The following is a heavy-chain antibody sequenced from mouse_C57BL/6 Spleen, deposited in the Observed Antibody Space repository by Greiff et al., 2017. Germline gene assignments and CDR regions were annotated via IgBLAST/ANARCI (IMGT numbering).Heavy chain of an antibody. V-gene: IGHV5-17*01. CDR1: GFTFSDYG. CDR2: ISSGSSTI. Sequence: EVMLVESGGGLVKPGGSLKLSCAASGFTFSDYGMHWVRQAPEKGLEWVAYISSGSSTIYYADTVKGRFTISSENAKNTLYLQMTRLRSEDRAMYYCARGRLYADWWAYWGQGTLVTVSA. D-gene: IGHD1-2*01. J-gene: IGHJ3*01. CDR3: ARGRLYADWWAY.